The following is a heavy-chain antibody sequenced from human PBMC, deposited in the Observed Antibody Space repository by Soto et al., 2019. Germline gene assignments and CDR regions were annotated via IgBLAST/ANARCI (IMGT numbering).Heavy chain of an antibody. CDR1: GGSISSGDYY. CDR3: ARVVVENWFDP. D-gene: IGHD2-15*01. CDR2: IYYSGST. J-gene: IGHJ5*02. Sequence: PSETLSLTCTVSGGSISSGDYYWSWIRQPPGKGLGWIGYIYYSGSTYYNPSLKSRVTISVDTSKNQFSLKLSSVTAADTAVYYCARVVVENWFDPWGQGTQVTVSS. V-gene: IGHV4-30-4*01.